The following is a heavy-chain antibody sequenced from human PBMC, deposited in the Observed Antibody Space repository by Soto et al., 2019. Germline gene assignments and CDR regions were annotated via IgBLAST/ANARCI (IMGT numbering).Heavy chain of an antibody. CDR3: ASEYCGGDCYSAARYGMDV. V-gene: IGHV1-3*01. CDR2: IGAGDGKT. D-gene: IGHD2-21*02. CDR1: GYSFTHYV. J-gene: IGHJ6*02. Sequence: ASVKVSCKASGYSFTHYVIHWVRQAPGQRLEWMGWIGAGDGKTHYSQNFQGRVTITRDTSASTAYMELSSLRSEDTAVYYCASEYCGGDCYSAARYGMDVWGQGTTVTVSS.